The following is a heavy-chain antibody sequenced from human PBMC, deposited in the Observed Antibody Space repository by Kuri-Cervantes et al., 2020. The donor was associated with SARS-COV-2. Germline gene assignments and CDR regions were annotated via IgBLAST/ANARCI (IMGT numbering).Heavy chain of an antibody. CDR1: GYTFTSYD. D-gene: IGHD3-10*01. CDR3: ARAQGPPMVPFDY. J-gene: IGHJ4*02. V-gene: IGHV1-8*01. CDR2: MNPNSGNT. Sequence: ASVKVSCKASGYTFTSYDINWVRQATGQGLEWMGWMNPNSGNTGYAQKFQGRVTMTRDTSTSTVYMELSSLRSEDTAVYYCARAQGPPMVPFDYWGQGTLVTVSS.